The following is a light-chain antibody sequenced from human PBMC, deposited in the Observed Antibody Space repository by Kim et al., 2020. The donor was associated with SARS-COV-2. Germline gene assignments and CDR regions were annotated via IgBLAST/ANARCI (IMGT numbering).Light chain of an antibody. CDR2: YDD. CDR3: ATWDDSLNSWV. Sequence: SQRVTISCSGTWSNVGKNGVNWYQQFPGKPPKILIYYDDLLPSGVSGRFTGSKSGTSASLTIGGLQSDDEADYYCATWDDSLNSWVFGGGTQLTVL. CDR1: WSNVGKNG. J-gene: IGLJ3*02. V-gene: IGLV1-36*01.